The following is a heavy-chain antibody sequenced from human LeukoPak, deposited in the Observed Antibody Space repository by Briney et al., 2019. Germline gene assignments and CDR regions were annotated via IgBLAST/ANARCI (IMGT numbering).Heavy chain of an antibody. V-gene: IGHV3-7*01. Sequence: GGSLRLSCAASGFTFSSYWMSWVRQAPGKGLEWVANIKQDGSEKYYVDSVKGRFTISRDNAKNSLYLQMNSLRAEDTAVYYCARVGCTSTSCLANWGQGTLVTVSS. CDR3: ARVGCTSTSCLAN. D-gene: IGHD2-2*01. J-gene: IGHJ4*02. CDR1: GFTFSSYW. CDR2: IKQDGSEK.